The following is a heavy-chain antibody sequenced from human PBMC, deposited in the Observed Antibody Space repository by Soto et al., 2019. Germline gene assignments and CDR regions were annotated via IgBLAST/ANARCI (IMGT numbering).Heavy chain of an antibody. CDR2: IDPSDSYT. V-gene: IGHV5-10-1*01. J-gene: IGHJ4*02. D-gene: IGHD5-12*01. CDR3: ARRAGGGTYRGAWYFDY. CDR1: GYIFTSSW. Sequence: PVESLKISCKGSGYIFTSSWITWVRQMPGKGLEWLGTIDPSDSYTDYSPSFQGHVTISTDKSISTAYLQWSSLKASDTAMFYCARRAGGGTYRGAWYFDYSGQGTLVTVSS.